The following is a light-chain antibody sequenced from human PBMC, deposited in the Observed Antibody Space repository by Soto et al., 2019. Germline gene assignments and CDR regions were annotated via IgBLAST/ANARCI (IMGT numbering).Light chain of an antibody. CDR2: RNN. V-gene: IGLV1-47*01. J-gene: IGLJ1*01. Sequence: QYVLTQPPSASGTPGQRVTISCSGSSSNIGSNYVYWYQQLPGTAPKLLIYRNNQRPSGVPDRFSGSKSGTSASLAISGLRSEDEADYYCAAWDDSLSGPVFGTGTKVTVL. CDR3: AAWDDSLSGPV. CDR1: SSNIGSNY.